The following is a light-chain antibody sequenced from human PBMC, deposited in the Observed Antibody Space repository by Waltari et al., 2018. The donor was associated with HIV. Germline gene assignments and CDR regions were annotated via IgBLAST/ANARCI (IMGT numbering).Light chain of an antibody. CDR2: DVT. CDR3: SSYATNTTVI. J-gene: IGLJ2*01. CDR1: TSDVGGYDF. Sequence: QSALTQPAPVSGSPGQSITISCTGTTSDVGGYDFVSWFQQHPGKAPHLLIYDVTSRPSVTSDRFSGAKSGATASLTISGLQAEDEADYYCSSYATNTTVIFGGGTKVTVL. V-gene: IGLV2-14*03.